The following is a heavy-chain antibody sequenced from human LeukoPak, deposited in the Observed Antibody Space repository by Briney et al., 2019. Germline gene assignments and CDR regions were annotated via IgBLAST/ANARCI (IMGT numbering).Heavy chain of an antibody. CDR2: IIPIFGTA. J-gene: IGHJ3*02. CDR3: ARHLESDFWSGLTPRDAFDI. CDR1: GGTFSSYA. D-gene: IGHD3-3*01. V-gene: IGHV1-69*13. Sequence: SVKVSCKASGGTFSSYAISWVRQAPGQGLEWMGGIIPIFGTANYAQKFQGRVTITADESTSTAYMELSSLRSEDTAVYYCARHLESDFWSGLTPRDAFDIWGQGTMVTVSS.